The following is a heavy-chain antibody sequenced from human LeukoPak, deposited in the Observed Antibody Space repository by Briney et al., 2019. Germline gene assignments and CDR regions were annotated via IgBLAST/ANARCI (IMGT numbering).Heavy chain of an antibody. V-gene: IGHV3-30-3*01. J-gene: IGHJ3*02. CDR1: GFTFSSYA. CDR3: ARDQITMIVANGVDAFDI. D-gene: IGHD3-22*01. Sequence: GGSLRFSCAASGFTFSSYAMHWVRQAPGKGLEWVAVISYDGSNKYYADSVKGRFTISRDNSKNTLYLQMNSLRAEDTAVYYCARDQITMIVANGVDAFDIWGQGTMVTVSS. CDR2: ISYDGSNK.